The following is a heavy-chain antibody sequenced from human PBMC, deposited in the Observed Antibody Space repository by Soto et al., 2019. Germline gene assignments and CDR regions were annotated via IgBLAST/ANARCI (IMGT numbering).Heavy chain of an antibody. J-gene: IGHJ6*02. V-gene: IGHV4-34*01. CDR3: ARSSHYYYGMDV. CDR1: GGSFSGYY. Sequence: SETLSLTCAVYGGSFSGYYWSWIRQPPGKGLEWIGEINHSGSTNYNPSLKGRLTISRDNSKNTLYLQMNSLGAEDTAVYYCARSSHYYYGMDVWGQGTTVTVSS. CDR2: INHSGST.